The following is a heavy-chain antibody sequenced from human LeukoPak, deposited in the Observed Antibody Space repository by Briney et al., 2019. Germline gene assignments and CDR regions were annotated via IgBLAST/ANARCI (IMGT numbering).Heavy chain of an antibody. V-gene: IGHV1-18*01. CDR3: ARDRYCSSTSCYNRDYYYGMDV. CDR1: GYTFTSYG. CDR2: ISAYNGNT. J-gene: IGHJ6*02. D-gene: IGHD2-2*02. Sequence: ASVKVSCKASGYTFTSYGISWVRQAPGQGLEWMGWISAYNGNTNYAQKLQGRVTMTTDTSTSIAYMELRSLRSDDTAVYYCARDRYCSSTSCYNRDYYYGMDVWGQGTTVTVSS.